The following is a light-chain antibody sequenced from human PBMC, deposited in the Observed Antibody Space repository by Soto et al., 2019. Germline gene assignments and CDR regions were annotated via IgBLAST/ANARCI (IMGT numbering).Light chain of an antibody. CDR3: LQDYNYPWT. Sequence: AIQMTQSPSSLSASVGDRVTITCRASQGIRNDLGWYQHKPGKAPNLLIYAASTLQSGVPSRFSGSGFGTDFTLTISSLQPEDFATYYCLQDYNYPWTFGQGTKVDIK. CDR2: AAS. V-gene: IGKV1-6*01. J-gene: IGKJ1*01. CDR1: QGIRND.